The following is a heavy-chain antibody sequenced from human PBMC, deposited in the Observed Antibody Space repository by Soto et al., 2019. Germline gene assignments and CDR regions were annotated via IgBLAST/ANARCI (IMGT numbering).Heavy chain of an antibody. V-gene: IGHV3-30-3*01. Sequence: QVQLVESGGGVVQPGRSLRLSCVASGFSISRSGMHWVRQAPGKGLEWVAVIAYDGSNKWYADSAKGRFTISRDNSKNALYLDMSSLRAEDTAVYFCARDLQAGDDNVNWFAPWGQGTLVTVSS. D-gene: IGHD1-1*01. CDR1: GFSISRSG. CDR3: ARDLQAGDDNVNWFAP. CDR2: IAYDGSNK. J-gene: IGHJ5*02.